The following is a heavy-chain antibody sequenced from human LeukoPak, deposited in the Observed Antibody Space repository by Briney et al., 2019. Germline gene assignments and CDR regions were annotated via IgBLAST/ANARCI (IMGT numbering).Heavy chain of an antibody. CDR2: IKQDGSEK. J-gene: IGHJ4*02. V-gene: IGHV3-7*01. D-gene: IGHD6-19*01. CDR1: GFTFSRYW. Sequence: GGSPRLSCAASGFTFSRYWMSWVRQPPGKGLQWVAIIKQDGSEKYYMDSVKGRFTISRDNAKNSLFLQMHSLRAEDTAVYYCARVGAVAGIVLDYWGQGTLVTVSS. CDR3: ARVGAVAGIVLDY.